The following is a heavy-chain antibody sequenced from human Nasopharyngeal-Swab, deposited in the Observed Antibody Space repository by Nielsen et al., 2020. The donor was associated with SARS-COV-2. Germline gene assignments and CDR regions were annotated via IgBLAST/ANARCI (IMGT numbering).Heavy chain of an antibody. D-gene: IGHD4-17*01. V-gene: IGHV3-11*01. CDR2: ISTSGRTT. Sequence: GESLKISCAASGFTFSDYYMAWVRQAPGKGLEWLSYISTSGRTTDSADSVKGRFTISRDNANNLLFLQMNSLRAEDTAVYYCARDYGDYEGPDYYYYYGMDVWGQGTTVTVSS. J-gene: IGHJ6*02. CDR3: ARDYGDYEGPDYYYYYGMDV. CDR1: GFTFSDYY.